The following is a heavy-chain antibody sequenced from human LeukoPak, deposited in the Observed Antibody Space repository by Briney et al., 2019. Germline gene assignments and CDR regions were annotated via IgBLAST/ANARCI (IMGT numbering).Heavy chain of an antibody. CDR2: IYSGGST. CDR1: GFTVSSNY. D-gene: IGHD6-13*01. J-gene: IGHJ4*02. V-gene: IGHV3-66*01. Sequence: GGSLRLSCAASGFTVSSNYMSWVRQAPGKGLEWVSVIYSGGSTYYADSVKGRFTISRDNSKNTLYLQMNSLRAEDTAVYYCARDLWSSSWQYYFDYWGQGTLVTVSS. CDR3: ARDLWSSSWQYYFDY.